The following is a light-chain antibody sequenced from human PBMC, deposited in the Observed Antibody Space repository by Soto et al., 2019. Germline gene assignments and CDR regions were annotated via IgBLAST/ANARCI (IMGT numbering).Light chain of an antibody. CDR3: QSYDSSLV. J-gene: IGLJ2*01. CDR2: GNI. V-gene: IGLV1-40*01. CDR1: SSNIGAGYD. Sequence: QSVLTQPPSVSGAPGQRVTISCTGSSSNIGAGYDVHWYQQLPGTAPKLLIYGNINRPSGVPDRFSGSKSGTSASLAITGLQAEDEADYYCQSYDSSLVFGGGTQL.